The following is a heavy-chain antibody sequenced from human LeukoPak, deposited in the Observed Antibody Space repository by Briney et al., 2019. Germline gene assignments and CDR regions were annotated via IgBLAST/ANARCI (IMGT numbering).Heavy chain of an antibody. D-gene: IGHD1-26*01. V-gene: IGHV3-21*01. J-gene: IGHJ4*02. CDR3: AREWDRSGQVDY. CDR1: GFTFSSYS. CDR2: ISSSSSYI. Sequence: PGGSLRLSCAASGFTFSSYSMNWVRQAPGKGLEWVSSISSSSSYIYYADSVKGRFTISRDNAKNSLYLQMNSLRAEDTAVYYRAREWDRSGQVDYWGQGTLVTVSS.